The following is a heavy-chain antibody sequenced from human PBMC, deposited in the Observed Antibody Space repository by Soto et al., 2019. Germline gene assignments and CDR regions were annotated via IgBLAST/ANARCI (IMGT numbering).Heavy chain of an antibody. Sequence: GGSLRLSCAASGFTFSSYWMHWVRQAPGKGLVWVSRINSDGSSTSYADSVKGRFTISRDNAKNSLYLQMNSLRAGDTAVYYCARGRGGISWYYFDYWGQGTLVTVSS. V-gene: IGHV3-74*01. CDR2: INSDGSST. CDR3: ARGRGGISWYYFDY. J-gene: IGHJ4*02. D-gene: IGHD6-13*01. CDR1: GFTFSSYW.